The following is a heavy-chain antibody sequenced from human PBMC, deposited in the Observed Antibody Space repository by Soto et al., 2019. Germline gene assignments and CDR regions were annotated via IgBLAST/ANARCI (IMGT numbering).Heavy chain of an antibody. J-gene: IGHJ6*02. CDR3: AASIFYYGMDV. V-gene: IGHV5-51*01. CDR2: IYPGDSDT. Sequence: GESLKISCKGSGYTFTNYWIGWVRQMPGKGPEWMGIIYPGDSDTKYNPSSQGQVTISADKSITTTYLQWSSLKASDTAIYYCAASIFYYGMDVWGQGXTVTV. CDR1: GYTFTNYW.